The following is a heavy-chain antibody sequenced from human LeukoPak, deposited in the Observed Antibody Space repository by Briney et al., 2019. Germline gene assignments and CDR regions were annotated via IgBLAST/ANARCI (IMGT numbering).Heavy chain of an antibody. D-gene: IGHD3-22*01. Sequence: SETLSLTCTVSGGSISTYYWSWIRQPPGKGLEWIGYIYYTGSTTYNPSLRSRVTISVDTSKNQFSLRLNSVTAADTAVYYYARGWGDSRGTSFDYWGQGTLVTVSS. V-gene: IGHV4-59*01. CDR3: ARGWGDSRGTSFDY. CDR1: GGSISTYY. CDR2: IYYTGST. J-gene: IGHJ4*02.